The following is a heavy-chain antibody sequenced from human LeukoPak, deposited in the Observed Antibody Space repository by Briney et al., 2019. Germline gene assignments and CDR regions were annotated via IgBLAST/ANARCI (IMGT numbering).Heavy chain of an antibody. D-gene: IGHD1-26*01. J-gene: IGHJ4*02. V-gene: IGHV1-24*01. CDR1: GFTFSSYG. CDR3: ATDRVVGATITDY. CDR2: FDPEDGET. Sequence: GGSLRLSCAASGFTFSSYGMHWVRQAPGKGLEWMGGFDPEDGETIYAQKFQGRVTMTEDTSTDTAYMELSSLRSEDTAVYYCATDRVVGATITDYWGQGTLVTVSS.